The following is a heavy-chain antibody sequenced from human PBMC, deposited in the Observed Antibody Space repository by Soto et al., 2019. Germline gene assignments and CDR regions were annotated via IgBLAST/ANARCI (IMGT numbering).Heavy chain of an antibody. CDR1: GFSLSTSGVG. J-gene: IGHJ4*02. V-gene: IGHV2-5*01. D-gene: IGHD3-3*01. CDR2: IYWTDDK. Sequence: QITLKESGPTLVKPTQTLTLTCTFSGFSLSTSGVGVGWIRQPPGKAMEWLALIYWTDDKRYSPSLKSRPTITKDTSTNQGVRTLTNMDPVDTATYFCAHTPPRVVPTIVGTQISRGYYFDYWGKGTLVTVSS. CDR3: AHTPPRVVPTIVGTQISRGYYFDY.